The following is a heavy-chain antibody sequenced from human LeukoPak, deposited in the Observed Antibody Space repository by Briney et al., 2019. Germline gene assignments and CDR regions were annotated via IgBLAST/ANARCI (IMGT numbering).Heavy chain of an antibody. CDR1: GFPFSSYG. CDR2: IWPDGSIK. V-gene: IGHV3-33*06. CDR3: AKETAGPGDY. J-gene: IGHJ4*02. D-gene: IGHD6-19*01. Sequence: PGGSLRLSCTASGFPFSSYGMHWVRQGPGKGLVWVTVIWPDGSIKYYADSVKGRFTVSRDNSKNTLYLQMNSLRAEDTAVYYCAKETAGPGDYWGQGTLVTVSS.